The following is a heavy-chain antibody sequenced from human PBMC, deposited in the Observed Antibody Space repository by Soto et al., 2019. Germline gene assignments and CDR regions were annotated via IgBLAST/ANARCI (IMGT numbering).Heavy chain of an antibody. CDR2: MNPNSGNK. CDR3: ASVLFWSGYYNDAFDI. Sequence: ASVKVSCKASGYTFTSYDINWVRQATGQGLEWMGWMNPNSGNKGYAQKFQGRVTMTRNTSISTAYMELSSLRSEDTAVYYCASVLFWSGYYNDAFDIWGQGTMVTVSS. D-gene: IGHD3-3*01. CDR1: GYTFTSYD. V-gene: IGHV1-8*01. J-gene: IGHJ3*02.